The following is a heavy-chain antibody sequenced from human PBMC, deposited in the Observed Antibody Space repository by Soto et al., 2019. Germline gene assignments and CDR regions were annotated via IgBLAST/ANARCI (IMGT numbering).Heavy chain of an antibody. J-gene: IGHJ4*02. Sequence: SETLSLTCAVSGGSISSGGYSWSWIRQPPGKGLEWIGYMYHSGSTYYNPSLKSRVTISIDTSKNQFSLKLSSVTAADTAVYYCARDKITGLFVYWGQGTRVTVSS. CDR1: GGSISSGGYS. V-gene: IGHV4-30-2*01. CDR2: MYHSGST. CDR3: ARDKITGLFVY. D-gene: IGHD2-8*02.